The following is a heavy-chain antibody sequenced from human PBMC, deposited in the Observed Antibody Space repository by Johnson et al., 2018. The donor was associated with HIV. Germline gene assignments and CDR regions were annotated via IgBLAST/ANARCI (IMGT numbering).Heavy chain of an antibody. CDR2: ISYDGSNK. CDR3: ARVRTGRENAFDI. Sequence: QMQLVESGGGVVQPGRSLRLSCAASGFTFSNYAMHWVRQAPGKGLEWVAVISYDGSNKYYADSVKGRFTISRDNSKNTLYLQMNSLRAEDTAVYYCARVRTGRENAFDIWGQGTMVTVSS. CDR1: GFTFSNYA. V-gene: IGHV3-30-3*01. J-gene: IGHJ3*02. D-gene: IGHD2-8*02.